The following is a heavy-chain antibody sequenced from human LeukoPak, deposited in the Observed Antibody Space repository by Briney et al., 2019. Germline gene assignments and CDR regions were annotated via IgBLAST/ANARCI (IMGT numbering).Heavy chain of an antibody. CDR3: ARGVYCSSTSCYNSPYFDY. D-gene: IGHD2-2*02. V-gene: IGHV4-39*07. CDR2: IYYSGST. CDR1: GGSISSSSYY. J-gene: IGHJ4*02. Sequence: SETLSLTCTVSGGSISSSSYYWGWIRQPPGKGLEWIGSIYYSGSTYYNPSLKSRVTISVDTSKNQFSLKLSSVTAADTAVYYCARGVYCSSTSCYNSPYFDYWGQGTLVTVSS.